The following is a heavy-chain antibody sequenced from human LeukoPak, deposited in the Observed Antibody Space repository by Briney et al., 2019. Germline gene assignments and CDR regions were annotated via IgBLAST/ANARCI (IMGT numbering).Heavy chain of an antibody. D-gene: IGHD6-13*01. V-gene: IGHV4-34*01. Sequence: SETLSLTCAVYGGSFSGYYWSWIRQPPGKGLEWIGEINHSGSTNYNPSLKSRVTISVDTSKNQFSLKLSSVTAADTAVYYCARLGYSSRLGRYWGQGTLVTVSS. CDR2: INHSGST. J-gene: IGHJ4*02. CDR3: ARLGYSSRLGRY. CDR1: GGSFSGYY.